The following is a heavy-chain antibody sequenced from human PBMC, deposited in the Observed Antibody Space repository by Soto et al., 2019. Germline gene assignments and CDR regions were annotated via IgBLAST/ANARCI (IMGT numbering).Heavy chain of an antibody. CDR3: AKDRTYSGYDSSWFDP. V-gene: IGHV3-23*01. J-gene: IGHJ5*02. CDR2: ISGSAGST. CDR1: GFTFSSYA. D-gene: IGHD5-12*01. Sequence: GGSLRLSCAASGFTFSSYAMSWVRQAPGKGLEWVSAISGSAGSTFYADSVKGRFTISRDNSKNTLYLQMNSLRAEDTAVYYWAKDRTYSGYDSSWFDPWGQGTLVTVSS.